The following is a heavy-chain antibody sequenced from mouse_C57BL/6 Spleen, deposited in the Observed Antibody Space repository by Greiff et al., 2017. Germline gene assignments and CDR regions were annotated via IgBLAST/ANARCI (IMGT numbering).Heavy chain of an antibody. CDR1: GYAFTNYL. D-gene: IGHD2-1*01. J-gene: IGHJ3*01. CDR3: ARGGNYWFAY. Sequence: QVQLQQSGAELVRPGTSVTVSCKASGYAFTNYLIEWVKQRPGQGLEWIGVINPGSGGTNYNEKFKGKATLTADKSSSTAYMQLSSLTSEDSAVYFCARGGNYWFAYWGQGTLVTVSA. CDR2: INPGSGGT. V-gene: IGHV1-54*01.